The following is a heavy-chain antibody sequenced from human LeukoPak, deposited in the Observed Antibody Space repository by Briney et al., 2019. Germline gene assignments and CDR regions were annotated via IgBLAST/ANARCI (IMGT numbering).Heavy chain of an antibody. D-gene: IGHD3-10*01. CDR2: MNPNSGNT. Sequence: ASVKVSCKASGYTFTSYDINWVRQATGQGLEWMGWMNPNSGNTGYAQKLQGRVTMTRNTSISTAYMELSSLRSEDTAVYYCARGPAWGWFGELLSYYYYYYMDVWGKGTTVTVSS. CDR3: ARGPAWGWFGELLSYYYYYYMDV. V-gene: IGHV1-8*01. J-gene: IGHJ6*03. CDR1: GYTFTSYD.